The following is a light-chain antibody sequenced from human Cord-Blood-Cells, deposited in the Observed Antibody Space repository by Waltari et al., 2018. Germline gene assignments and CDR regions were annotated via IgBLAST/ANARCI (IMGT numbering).Light chain of an antibody. CDR3: QQYNNWPLT. CDR2: GAS. CDR1: QIVSSH. Sequence: EIVMTQSPATLSVSPGERATLSCRARQIVSSHLARSQQKPGQAPRPLIYGASTRATGIPARFSGGGSGTEFTLTISSLQSEDFAVYYCQQYNNWPLTFGGGTKVEIK. V-gene: IGKV3-15*01. J-gene: IGKJ4*01.